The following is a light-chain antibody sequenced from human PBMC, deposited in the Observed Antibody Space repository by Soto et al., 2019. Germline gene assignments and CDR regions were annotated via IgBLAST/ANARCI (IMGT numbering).Light chain of an antibody. Sequence: DIQMTPSPSSLSASVGARVTITCRASQSISSYLNWYQQKPGKAPKLLIYAASSLQSGVPSRFSGSGSGTDFTLTISSLQPEDFATYYCQQSYSTLIFTFGPGTKVDIK. J-gene: IGKJ3*01. V-gene: IGKV1-39*01. CDR2: AAS. CDR3: QQSYSTLIFT. CDR1: QSISSY.